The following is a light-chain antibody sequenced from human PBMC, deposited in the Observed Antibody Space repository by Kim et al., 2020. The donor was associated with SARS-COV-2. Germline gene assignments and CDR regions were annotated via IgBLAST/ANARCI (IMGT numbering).Light chain of an antibody. V-gene: IGLV3-21*04. J-gene: IGLJ2*01. CDR1: NIGNRG. CDR2: YDS. Sequence: SYELTQPPSVSVAPGKTAMITCGGNNIGNRGVHWCRQKSGQAPVLVIYYDSDRPSGIPERFSGSTSGNTATLTINRVEAGDEADYFCQVWDVGCLLVGG. CDR3: QVWDVGCLL.